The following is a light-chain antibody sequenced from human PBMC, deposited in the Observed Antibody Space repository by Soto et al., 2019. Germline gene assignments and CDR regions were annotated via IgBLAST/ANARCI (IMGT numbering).Light chain of an antibody. J-gene: IGKJ4*01. Sequence: EFVLTQSPGTLSLSPGESGTLSCRAGQTLSSSSLAWYQQKPGQAPRLLIYGASNRASGIPDRFSGGGSGTDFTLTISRLEPEDFAVYYCHQYGSSPLTFGGGTKVDI. CDR2: GAS. V-gene: IGKV3-20*01. CDR3: HQYGSSPLT. CDR1: QTLSSSS.